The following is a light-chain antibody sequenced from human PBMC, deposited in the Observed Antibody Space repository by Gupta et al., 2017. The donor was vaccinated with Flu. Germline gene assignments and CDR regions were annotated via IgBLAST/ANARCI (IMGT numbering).Light chain of an antibody. Sequence: QSALTQPRSVSGSPGQSVTISCTGTSSDVGGYNYVSWYQQHPGKAPKLMIYDVSKRPSGVPDRFSGSKSGNTASLTISGLQAEDEADYYCCSYARNYNVVFDGGTKLTVL. CDR1: SSDVGGYNY. V-gene: IGLV2-11*01. CDR3: CSYARNYNVV. J-gene: IGLJ2*01. CDR2: DVS.